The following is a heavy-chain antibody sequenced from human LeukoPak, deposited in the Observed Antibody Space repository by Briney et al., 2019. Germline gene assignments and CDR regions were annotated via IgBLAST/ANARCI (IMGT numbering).Heavy chain of an antibody. J-gene: IGHJ4*02. CDR3: AKDAVLRYFDWLLKYYFDY. V-gene: IGHV3-23*01. Sequence: PGGSLRLSCVASGFTFSSYAMSWVRQAPGKGLEWVSGISGSGGSTYDADSVKGRFTISGDNSKNTLYLQMNSLRAEDTAVYYCAKDAVLRYFDWLLKYYFDYWGQGTLVTVSS. D-gene: IGHD3-9*01. CDR2: ISGSGGST. CDR1: GFTFSSYA.